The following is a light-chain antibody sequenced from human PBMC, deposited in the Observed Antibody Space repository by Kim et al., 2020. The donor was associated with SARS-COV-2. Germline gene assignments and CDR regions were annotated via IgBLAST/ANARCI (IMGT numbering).Light chain of an antibody. J-gene: IGKJ5*01. CDR2: GAS. Sequence: EIVLTQSPGTLSLSPGERATLSCRASQSLHMNNLAWYHQKPGQAPRLLIYGASSRATGIPDRFSGSGSGTDFTLTISRLEPEDFAVYYCQQYAYSPITFGQGTRLEIK. V-gene: IGKV3-20*01. CDR1: QSLHMNN. CDR3: QQYAYSPIT.